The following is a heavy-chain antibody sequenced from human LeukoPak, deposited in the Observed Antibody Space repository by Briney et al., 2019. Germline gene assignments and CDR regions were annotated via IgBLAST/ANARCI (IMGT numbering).Heavy chain of an antibody. V-gene: IGHV4-59*01. Sequence: SETLSLTCTVSGGSISSYYWSWIRQPPGQELEWIGYIYYSGSTNYNPSLKSRVTISEDTSKNQFSLKLSSVTAADTAVYYCARGYVDTAMVNWYYFDYWGQGTLVTVSS. CDR2: IYYSGST. CDR1: GGSISSYY. CDR3: ARGYVDTAMVNWYYFDY. D-gene: IGHD5-18*01. J-gene: IGHJ4*02.